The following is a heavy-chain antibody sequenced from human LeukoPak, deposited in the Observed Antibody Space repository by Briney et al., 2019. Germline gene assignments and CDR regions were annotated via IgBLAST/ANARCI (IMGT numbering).Heavy chain of an antibody. CDR1: GGSISSYY. CDR2: IYTSGST. D-gene: IGHD3-10*01. CDR3: ARVGEYGDFVDY. J-gene: IGHJ4*02. V-gene: IGHV4-4*07. Sequence: SETLSLTCTVSGGSISSYYWSWIRQPAGEGLEWIGRIYTSGSTNYNPSLKSRVTMSVDTSKNQFSLKLSSVTAADTAVYYCARVGEYGDFVDYWGQGTLVTVSS.